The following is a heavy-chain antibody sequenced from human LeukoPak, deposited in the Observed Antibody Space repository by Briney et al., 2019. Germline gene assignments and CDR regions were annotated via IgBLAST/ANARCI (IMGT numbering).Heavy chain of an antibody. Sequence: GESLKISCKGSGHRFTNYWIGWVRQMPGKGLEWMGLIFPGDSDIRYSPSFQGQVTISVDKSISTAYLQWRSLKASDTAIYYCARGNNENYYDWFDPWGQGSLVTVSS. V-gene: IGHV5-51*01. J-gene: IGHJ5*02. D-gene: IGHD1-26*01. CDR2: IFPGDSDI. CDR3: ARGNNENYYDWFDP. CDR1: GHRFTNYW.